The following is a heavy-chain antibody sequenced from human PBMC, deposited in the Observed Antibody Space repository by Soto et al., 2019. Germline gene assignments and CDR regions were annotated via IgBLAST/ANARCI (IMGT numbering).Heavy chain of an antibody. CDR1: GGSFSGYY. V-gene: IGHV4-34*01. J-gene: IGHJ4*02. D-gene: IGHD7-27*01. Sequence: PSETLSLTCAVYGGSFSGYYWSWIRQPPGKGLEWIGEINHSGSTNYNPSLKSRVTISVDTSKNQFSLKLSSVTAADTAVYYCARARLHWGSHFDYWGQGTLVTVSS. CDR2: INHSGST. CDR3: ARARLHWGSHFDY.